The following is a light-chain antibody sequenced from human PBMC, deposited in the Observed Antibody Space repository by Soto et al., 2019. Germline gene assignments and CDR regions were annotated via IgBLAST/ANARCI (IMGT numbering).Light chain of an antibody. CDR1: QSVSSN. J-gene: IGKJ1*01. Sequence: EIVMTQSPATLSVSPGERATLSCRASQSVSSNLAWYQQKPGQAPRLLIYGASTRATGIPARFSGSGSGTEFTLTISSLKSEDFAVYYCQKYNNWWTFGQGTKVEIK. V-gene: IGKV3-15*01. CDR2: GAS. CDR3: QKYNNWWT.